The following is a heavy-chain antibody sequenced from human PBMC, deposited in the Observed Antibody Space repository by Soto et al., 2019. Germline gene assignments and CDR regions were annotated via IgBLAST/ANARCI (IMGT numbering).Heavy chain of an antibody. J-gene: IGHJ5*02. CDR2: IQYRGST. V-gene: IGHV4-39*01. CDR3: SKNTLYLQMNSLRAEDTAVYYCARSLRFLEYLT. Sequence: SETLSLTCTVSDDSITSGAYYWGLIRQPPGKGLQWIGSIQYRGSTYSNPSLKSRVTMSLDTSKNQFSLRLTSVKGRFTISRDNSKNTLYLQMNSLRAEDTAVYYCARSLRFLEYLTWGQGTLVTVSS. CDR1: DDSITSGAYY. D-gene: IGHD3-3*01.